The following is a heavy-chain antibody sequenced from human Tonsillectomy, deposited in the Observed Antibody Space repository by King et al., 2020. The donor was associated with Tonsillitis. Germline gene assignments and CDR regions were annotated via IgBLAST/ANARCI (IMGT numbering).Heavy chain of an antibody. J-gene: IGHJ4*02. Sequence: VQLVESGGGLVQPGRSLRLSCAASGFTFDDYAMHWVRQAPGKGLEWVSGIRWNSGSIGYADSVKGRFTISRDNAKNSLYLQMNSLRAEDTALYYCAKGGGGTSITIFDYWGEGTLVTVSS. D-gene: IGHD3-10*01. CDR1: GFTFDDYA. V-gene: IGHV3-9*01. CDR3: AKGGGGTSITIFDY. CDR2: IRWNSGSI.